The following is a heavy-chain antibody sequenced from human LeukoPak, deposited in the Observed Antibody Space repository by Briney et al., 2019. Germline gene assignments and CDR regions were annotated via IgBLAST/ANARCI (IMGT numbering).Heavy chain of an antibody. V-gene: IGHV3-23*01. CDR1: GFTFSSYA. CDR2: ISGSGGST. D-gene: IGHD2-2*01. CDR3: AKDSREGIVVVPAALYYYYYYMDV. Sequence: GGSLRLSCAASGFTFSSYAMSWVRQAPGKGLEWVSAISGSGGSTYYADSVKGRFTISRDNSKNTLYLQMNSLRAEDTAVYYCAKDSREGIVVVPAALYYYYYYMDVWGKGTTVTVSS. J-gene: IGHJ6*03.